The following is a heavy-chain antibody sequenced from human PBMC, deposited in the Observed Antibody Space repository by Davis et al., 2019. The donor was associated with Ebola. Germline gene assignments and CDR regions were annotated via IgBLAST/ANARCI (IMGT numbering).Heavy chain of an antibody. CDR3: ARESTTVTTGWFDP. J-gene: IGHJ5*02. CDR1: GFTFSSYA. D-gene: IGHD4-17*01. CDR2: IIPILGTA. Sequence: KISCAASGFTFSSYAISWVRQAPGQGLEWMGRIIPILGTANYAQKFQGRVTITADKSTSTAYMELSSLRSEDTAVYYCARESTTVTTGWFDPWGQGTLVTVSS. V-gene: IGHV1-69*04.